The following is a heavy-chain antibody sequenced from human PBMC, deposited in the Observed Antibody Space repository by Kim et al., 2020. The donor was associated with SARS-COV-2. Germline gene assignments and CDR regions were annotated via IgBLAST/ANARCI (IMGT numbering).Heavy chain of an antibody. CDR3: ARDRLWYSSSWYIYYYGMDV. Sequence: SETLSLTCTVSGGSISSGGYYWSWIRQHPGKGLEWIGYIYYSGSTYYNPSLKSRVTISVDTSKNQFSLKLSSVTAADTAVYYCARDRLWYSSSWYIYYYGMDVWGQGTTVTVSS. D-gene: IGHD6-13*01. CDR1: GGSISSGGYY. V-gene: IGHV4-31*03. CDR2: IYYSGST. J-gene: IGHJ6*02.